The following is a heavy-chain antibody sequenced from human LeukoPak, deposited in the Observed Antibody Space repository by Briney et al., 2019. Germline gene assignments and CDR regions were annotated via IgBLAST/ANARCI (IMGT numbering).Heavy chain of an antibody. J-gene: IGHJ4*02. CDR2: IDPSDSFT. Sequence: GESLKISCKGQGYSFINYWISWVRQMPGKGLEWMGRIDPSDSFTKYSPSFEGHVTISADKSISTAYLQWRSLKASDTAIYYCARTYSSGWAFFDYWGQGNMVTVSS. CDR1: GYSFINYW. V-gene: IGHV5-10-1*01. D-gene: IGHD6-19*01. CDR3: ARTYSSGWAFFDY.